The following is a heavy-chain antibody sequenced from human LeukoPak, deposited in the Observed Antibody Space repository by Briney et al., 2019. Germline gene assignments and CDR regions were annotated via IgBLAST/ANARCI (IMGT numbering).Heavy chain of an antibody. D-gene: IGHD2-2*01. CDR1: GFTFSSYA. J-gene: IGHJ4*02. CDR2: ISGSGGST. V-gene: IGHV3-23*01. CDR3: AKRDVYCSSTSCPDY. Sequence: GESLRLSCAAAGFTFSSYAMSWVRQAPGKGLEWDPAISGSGGSTYYADSVKGRFTISRDNSKNTLYLQMNSLRAEDTAVYYCAKRDVYCSSTSCPDYWGQGTLVTVSS.